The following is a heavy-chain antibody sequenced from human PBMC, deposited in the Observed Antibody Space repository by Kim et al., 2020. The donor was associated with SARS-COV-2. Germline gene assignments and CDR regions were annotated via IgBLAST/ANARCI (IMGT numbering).Heavy chain of an antibody. CDR3: ARRGYCGSISCYSFEI. CDR2: IYPGDSDT. CDR1: GYSLTTYW. Sequence: GESLKISCKGSGYSLTTYWVGWVRQMPGKGLEWMGIIYPGDSDTRYSPSFQGQVTISADKSISTAYLQWSSLKASDTAMYYCARRGYCGSISCYSFEIWGQGTMVTVSS. V-gene: IGHV5-51*01. J-gene: IGHJ3*02. D-gene: IGHD2-2*02.